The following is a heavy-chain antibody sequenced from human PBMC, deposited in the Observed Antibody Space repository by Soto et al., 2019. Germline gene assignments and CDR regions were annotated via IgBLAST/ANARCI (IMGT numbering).Heavy chain of an antibody. CDR3: ARELFGRSVWFDP. J-gene: IGHJ5*02. Sequence: SETLSLTCAVSGGSISSYYWSWIRHPPGRGLEWIGYIYYSGSTNYNRSLKSRVTISVDTSKNQFSLKLSSVTAADTAVYYCARELFGRSVWFDPWGQGTLVTVSS. D-gene: IGHD3-10*01. V-gene: IGHV4-59*01. CDR1: GGSISSYY. CDR2: IYYSGST.